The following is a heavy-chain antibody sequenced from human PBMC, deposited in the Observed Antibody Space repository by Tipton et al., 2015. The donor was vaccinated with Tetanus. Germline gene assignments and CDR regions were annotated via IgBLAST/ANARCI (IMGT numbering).Heavy chain of an antibody. Sequence: LRLSCTVSSGSIDSYYWSWIRKPPGKDLEWIGYIYQTGTTYYNPSLKGRVTISMDRSNTQFSLRLDSLTAADTAVYYCARAAGFLGLTHDFWGRGTLVSVSS. V-gene: IGHV4-4*09. J-gene: IGHJ4*02. D-gene: IGHD2/OR15-2a*01. CDR3: ARAAGFLGLTHDF. CDR2: IYQTGTT. CDR1: SGSIDSYY.